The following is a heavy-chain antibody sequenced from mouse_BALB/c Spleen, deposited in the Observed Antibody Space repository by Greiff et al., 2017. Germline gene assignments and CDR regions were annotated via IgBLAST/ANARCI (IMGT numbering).Heavy chain of an antibody. Sequence: VKLMESGGGLVQPGGSLKLSCAASGFTFSSYTMSWVRQTPEKRLEWVAYISNGGGSTYYPDTVKGRFTISRDNAKNTLYLQMSSLKSEDTAMYYCARQGYSWFAYWGQGTLVTVSA. J-gene: IGHJ3*01. CDR1: GFTFSSYT. V-gene: IGHV5-12-2*01. CDR3: ARQGYSWFAY. D-gene: IGHD2-14*01. CDR2: ISNGGGST.